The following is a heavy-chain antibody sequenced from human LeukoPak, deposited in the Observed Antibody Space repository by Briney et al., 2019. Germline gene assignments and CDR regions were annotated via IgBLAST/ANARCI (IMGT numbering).Heavy chain of an antibody. D-gene: IGHD3-3*01. CDR3: ASTHKTYDFWIMDV. J-gene: IGHJ6*02. CDR2: IYYSGST. CDR1: GGSISSSSYY. Sequence: SETLSLTCTVSGGSISSSSYYRGWIRQPPGQGLEWIGYIYYSGSTYYNPSLKSRVTISVDTSKNQFSLKLSSVTAADTAVYYCASTHKTYDFWIMDVWGQGTTVTVSS. V-gene: IGHV4-31*03.